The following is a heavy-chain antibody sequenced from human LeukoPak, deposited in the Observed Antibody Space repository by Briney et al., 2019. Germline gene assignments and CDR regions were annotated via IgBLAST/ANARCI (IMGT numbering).Heavy chain of an antibody. CDR2: MNPNTGGT. D-gene: IGHD4-17*01. Sequence: LRASVKVSCEASGYTFTASHYIHWLQQAPGQGLEWMGWMNPNTGGTNYAQKFQGRVTMTRDTSISTAYMELSSLRSDDSAVYYCGGDTDYGDYAFDYWGQGTLVTVSS. CDR3: GGDTDYGDYAFDY. J-gene: IGHJ4*02. V-gene: IGHV1-2*03. CDR1: GYTFTASHY.